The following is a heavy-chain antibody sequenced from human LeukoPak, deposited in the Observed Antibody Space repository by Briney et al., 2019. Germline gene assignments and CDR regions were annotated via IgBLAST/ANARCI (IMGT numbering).Heavy chain of an antibody. J-gene: IGHJ4*02. D-gene: IGHD1-1*01. CDR2: IHQDGNEK. Sequence: PGGSLRLSCAASGFTVSSNYMSWVRQAPGKGLEWIANIHQDGNEKYYVDSVKGRFTISRDNAKKSLYLQMTSLRVEDTAVYYCARGDDSSGDYWGQGTLITVSS. V-gene: IGHV3-7*04. CDR1: GFTVSSNY. CDR3: ARGDDSSGDY.